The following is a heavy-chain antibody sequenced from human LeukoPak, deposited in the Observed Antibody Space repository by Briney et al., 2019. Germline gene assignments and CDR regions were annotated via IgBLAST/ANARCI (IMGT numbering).Heavy chain of an antibody. Sequence: GGSLRLSCAATGFTYSGYEMNWLRQAPGKGLEWISYIISSGSKIYYADSVKGRFTISRDNTKNSLDLQMNSLRAEDTAVYYCARVFGGAVADYWGQGTLVTVSS. CDR1: GFTYSGYE. CDR3: ARVFGGAVADY. V-gene: IGHV3-48*03. D-gene: IGHD6-19*01. CDR2: IISSGSKI. J-gene: IGHJ4*02.